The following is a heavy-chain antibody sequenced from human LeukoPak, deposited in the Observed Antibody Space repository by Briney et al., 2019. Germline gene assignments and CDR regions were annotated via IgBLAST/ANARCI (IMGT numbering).Heavy chain of an antibody. CDR2: INPNSRGT. Sequence: GASVKVSCKASGYTFSGYYMHWVRQTPGHGLEWMGWINPNSRGTKFAQKFQGRVTMTRDTSISTAYMELSRLRSDDTAVYYCAREAETTLNWFDPWGQGTLVTVSS. CDR1: GYTFSGYY. D-gene: IGHD1-1*01. J-gene: IGHJ5*02. V-gene: IGHV1-2*02. CDR3: AREAETTLNWFDP.